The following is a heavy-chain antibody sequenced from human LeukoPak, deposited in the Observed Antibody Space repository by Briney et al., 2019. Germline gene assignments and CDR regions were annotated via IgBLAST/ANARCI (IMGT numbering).Heavy chain of an antibody. CDR1: GFTFSSYG. CDR2: ISYDGSNK. V-gene: IGHV3-30*03. Sequence: GGSLRLSCAASGFTFSSYGMHWGRQAPGKGLEWVAVISYDGSNKYYADSVKGRFTISRDNSKNTLYLQMNSLRAEDTAVYYCARVRSAYYYYYGMDVWGQGTTVTVSS. J-gene: IGHJ6*02. D-gene: IGHD3-3*01. CDR3: ARVRSAYYYYYGMDV.